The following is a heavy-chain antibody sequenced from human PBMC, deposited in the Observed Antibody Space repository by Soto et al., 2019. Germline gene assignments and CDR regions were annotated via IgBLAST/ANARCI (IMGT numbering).Heavy chain of an antibody. CDR1: GGTFSSYT. D-gene: IGHD2-2*01. J-gene: IGHJ3*02. V-gene: IGHV1-69*02. CDR2: VIPILGIA. CDR3: ARPRYCSSTSCQAPDAFDI. Sequence: SVKVSCKASGGTFSSYTISWVRQAPGQGLEWMGRVIPILGIANYAQKFQGRVTITADKSTSTAYMELSSLRSEDTAVYYCARPRYCSSTSCQAPDAFDIWGQGTMVTVSS.